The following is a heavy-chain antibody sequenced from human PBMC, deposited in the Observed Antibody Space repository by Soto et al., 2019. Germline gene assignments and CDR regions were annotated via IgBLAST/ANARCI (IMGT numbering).Heavy chain of an antibody. CDR2: MNPNTGNT. V-gene: IGHV1-8*01. CDR3: GRGRIVGGTTDL. J-gene: IGHJ6*02. D-gene: IGHD1-26*01. CDR1: GYIFTSYD. Sequence: QVQLLQSGAEVKKPGASVKVSCKASGYIFTSYDINWVRQATGQGLEWMGWMNPNTGNTGCAQKFQGRVTMTGNITMNTVYMGHYSLQSEDTAVYYCGRGRIVGGTTDLRGQGTTVTVSS.